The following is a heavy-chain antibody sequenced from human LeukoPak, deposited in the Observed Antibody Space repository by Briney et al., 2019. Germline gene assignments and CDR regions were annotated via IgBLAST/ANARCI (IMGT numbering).Heavy chain of an antibody. V-gene: IGHV1-69*04. CDR1: GGTFSSYT. J-gene: IGHJ3*02. D-gene: IGHD3-3*01. Sequence: ASVKVSCKASGGTFSSYTISWVRQAPGQGLEWMGRIIPILGIANYVQKFQGRVTITADKSTSTAYMELSSLRSEDTAVYYCARDLPNYDFWSAPRGAFDIWDQGTMVTVSS. CDR2: IIPILGIA. CDR3: ARDLPNYDFWSAPRGAFDI.